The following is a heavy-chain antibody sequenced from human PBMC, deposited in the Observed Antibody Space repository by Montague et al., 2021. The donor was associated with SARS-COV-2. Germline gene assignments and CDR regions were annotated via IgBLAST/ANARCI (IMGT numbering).Heavy chain of an antibody. CDR3: ARNYYDSSGYYYPFYYYGMDV. D-gene: IGHD3-22*01. CDR2: ISSSGSTI. J-gene: IGHJ6*02. Sequence: SLRLSCAASGFTFSSYEMNWVRQAPGKVLEWVSYISSSGSTIYHADSVKGRFTISRDNAKNSLYLQMNSLRAEDTAVYYCARNYYDSSGYYYPFYYYGMDVWGQGTTVTVSS. V-gene: IGHV3-48*03. CDR1: GFTFSSYE.